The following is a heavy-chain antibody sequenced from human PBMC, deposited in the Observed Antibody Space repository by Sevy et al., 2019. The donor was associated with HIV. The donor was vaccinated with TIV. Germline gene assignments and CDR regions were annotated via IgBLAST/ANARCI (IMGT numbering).Heavy chain of an antibody. J-gene: IGHJ4*02. CDR2: ISQAYDGNKK. D-gene: IGHD3-16*01. V-gene: IGHV3-30-3*01. CDR3: ARDNNAYFLLDY. Sequence: GGSLRLSCAASGLTFASYSLHWVRQAPGKGLEWVSLISQAYDGNKKYYTDSVRGRFTISRDDSKSTLYLQLNSLRAEDTAVYYCARDNNAYFLLDYWGQGTLVTVSS. CDR1: GLTFASYS.